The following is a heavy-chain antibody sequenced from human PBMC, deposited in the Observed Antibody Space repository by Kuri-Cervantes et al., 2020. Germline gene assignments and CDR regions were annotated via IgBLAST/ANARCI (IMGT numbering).Heavy chain of an antibody. Sequence: SVKVSCKASGGTFSSYAISWVRQAPGQGLEWMGGIIPIFGTANYAQKFQGRVTITADKSTSTAYMELSSLKTEDTAVYYCTTDSYFSVWGQGTMVTVSS. CDR3: TTDSYFSV. D-gene: IGHD2/OR15-2a*01. J-gene: IGHJ3*01. CDR2: IIPIFGTA. V-gene: IGHV1-69*06. CDR1: GGTFSSYA.